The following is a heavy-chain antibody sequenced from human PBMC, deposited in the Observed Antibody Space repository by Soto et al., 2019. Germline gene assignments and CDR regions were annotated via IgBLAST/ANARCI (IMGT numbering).Heavy chain of an antibody. J-gene: IGHJ4*02. CDR3: ARDPHGYSSGWYSYYFDY. CDR2: ISYDGSNK. Sequence: QVQLVESGGGVVQPGRSLRLSCAASGFTFSSYAMHWVRQAPGKGLEWVAVISYDGSNKYYADSVKGRFTISRDNSKNTLYLQMNSLRAEDTAVYYCARDPHGYSSGWYSYYFDYWGQGTLVTVSS. D-gene: IGHD6-19*01. CDR1: GFTFSSYA. V-gene: IGHV3-30-3*01.